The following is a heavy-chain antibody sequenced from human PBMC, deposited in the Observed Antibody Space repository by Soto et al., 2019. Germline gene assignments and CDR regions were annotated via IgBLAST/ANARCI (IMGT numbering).Heavy chain of an antibody. Sequence: SETLSLTCTVSGGSIDSGDYDWSWIRQPTGKGLEWIGYVYYSGTTNYNPSLKSRVTISVDTSKNQFSLKLSSVTAADTAMYYCARGYSYGYTGANWFDPWGQGTLVTSPQ. D-gene: IGHD5-18*01. J-gene: IGHJ5*02. CDR3: ARGYSYGYTGANWFDP. V-gene: IGHV4-61*08. CDR1: GGSIDSGDYD. CDR2: VYYSGTT.